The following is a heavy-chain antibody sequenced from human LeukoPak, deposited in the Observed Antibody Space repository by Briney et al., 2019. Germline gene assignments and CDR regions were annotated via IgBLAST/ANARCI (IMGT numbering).Heavy chain of an antibody. D-gene: IGHD3-10*01. V-gene: IGHV1-2*04. Sequence: ASVKVSCKASGYTFTGYYMHWVRQAPGQGLEWMGWINPNSGGTNYAQKFQGWVTMTRDTSISTAYMELSRLRSDDTAVYYCARDLYGSGSYLDYWGQGTLVTVSS. J-gene: IGHJ4*02. CDR2: INPNSGGT. CDR1: GYTFTGYY. CDR3: ARDLYGSGSYLDY.